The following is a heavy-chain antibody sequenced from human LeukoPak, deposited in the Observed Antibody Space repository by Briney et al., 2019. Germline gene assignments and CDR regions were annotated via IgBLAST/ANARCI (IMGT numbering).Heavy chain of an antibody. CDR1: GFTFDDYA. Sequence: GGSLRLSCAASGFTFDDYAMHWVRQAPGKGLEWVSLISGDGGSTYYADSVKGRYTISRDNSKNSLYLQMNSLRTEDNALYYWTKYANRMAATDYYYMDVWGKGTTVTVSS. V-gene: IGHV3-43*02. CDR2: ISGDGGST. J-gene: IGHJ6*03. CDR3: TKYANRMAATDYYYMDV. D-gene: IGHD6-6*01.